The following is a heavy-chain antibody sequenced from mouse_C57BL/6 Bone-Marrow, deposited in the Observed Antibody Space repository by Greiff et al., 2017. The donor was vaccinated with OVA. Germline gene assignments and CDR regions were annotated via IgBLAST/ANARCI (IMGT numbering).Heavy chain of an antibody. J-gene: IGHJ3*01. D-gene: IGHD1-1*02. Sequence: EVKLMESGEGLVKPGGSLKLSCAASGFTFSSYAMSWVRQTPEKRLEWVAYISSGGDYIYYADTVKGRFTISRDNARNTLYLQMSSLKSEDTAMYYCTRLGWYPLAYWGQGTLVTVSA. CDR1: GFTFSSYA. CDR3: TRLGWYPLAY. V-gene: IGHV5-9-1*02. CDR2: ISSGGDYI.